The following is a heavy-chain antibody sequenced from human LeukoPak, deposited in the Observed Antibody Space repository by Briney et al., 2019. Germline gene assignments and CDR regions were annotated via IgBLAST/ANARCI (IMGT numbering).Heavy chain of an antibody. D-gene: IGHD3-9*01. V-gene: IGHV1-2*02. CDR1: GYTLTDYY. CDR3: ARDIRDYYDILTGYWFDP. J-gene: IGHJ5*02. CDR2: INPNSGGT. Sequence: ASVKVSCKASGYTLTDYYLHWVRQAPGQGLEWMGWINPNSGGTKYVQKFQGRVTMTRDTSINTAYMELSGLRPDDTAVYYCARDIRDYYDILTGYWFDPWGQGTLVTVSS.